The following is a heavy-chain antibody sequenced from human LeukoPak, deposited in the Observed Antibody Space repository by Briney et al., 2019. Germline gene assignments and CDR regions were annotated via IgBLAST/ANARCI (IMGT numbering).Heavy chain of an antibody. CDR1: GFTFSSYG. J-gene: IGHJ4*02. CDR3: ARAPFDKLYCSGGSCPFDY. D-gene: IGHD2-15*01. V-gene: IGHV3-30*03. CDR2: ISYDGSNK. Sequence: GGSLRLSCAASGFTFSSYGMHWVRQAPGKGLEWVAVISYDGSNKYYADSVKGRFTISRDNSKNTLYLQMNSLRAEDTAVYYCARAPFDKLYCSGGSCPFDYWGQGTLVTVSS.